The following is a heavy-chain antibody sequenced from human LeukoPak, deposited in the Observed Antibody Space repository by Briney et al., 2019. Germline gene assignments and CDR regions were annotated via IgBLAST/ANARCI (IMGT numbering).Heavy chain of an antibody. D-gene: IGHD3-16*01. Sequence: ASVKVSCKASGYTFTSYGISWVRQAPGQGLEWMGWISAYNGNTNYAQKLQGRVTMTTDTSTSTAYMELRSLRSDDTAVYYCARGGPAARLITFGGVTDYWGRGTLVTVSS. CDR2: ISAYNGNT. CDR1: GYTFTSYG. J-gene: IGHJ4*02. V-gene: IGHV1-18*01. CDR3: ARGGPAARLITFGGVTDY.